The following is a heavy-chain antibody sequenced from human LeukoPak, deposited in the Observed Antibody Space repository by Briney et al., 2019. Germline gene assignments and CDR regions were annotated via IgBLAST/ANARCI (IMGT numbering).Heavy chain of an antibody. CDR2: INYSGTT. CDR3: AREDYCSGGSCYSGYFQH. V-gene: IGHV4-59*01. D-gene: IGHD2-15*01. Sequence: SETLSLTCTVSGVTISSYYWSWVRQPPGKGLEWIAYINYSGTTNYNPSLKSRVTISVDTSKNQFSLKLSSVTAADTAVYYCAREDYCSGGSCYSGYFQHWGQGTLVTVSS. CDR1: GVTISSYY. J-gene: IGHJ1*01.